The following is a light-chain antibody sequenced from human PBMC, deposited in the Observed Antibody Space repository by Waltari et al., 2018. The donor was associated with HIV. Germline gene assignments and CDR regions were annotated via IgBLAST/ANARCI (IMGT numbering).Light chain of an antibody. Sequence: QSVLTQPPSVPAAPGQKVSISCSGSSSNIGNHYVPWYQQFPGTAPKLLIYDNNKRPSGIPDRFSGSKSGTSATLGVTGLQTGDEADYYCGTWDSSLRAVVFGGGTKLTVL. V-gene: IGLV1-51*01. CDR2: DNN. CDR1: SSNIGNHY. CDR3: GTWDSSLRAVV. J-gene: IGLJ2*01.